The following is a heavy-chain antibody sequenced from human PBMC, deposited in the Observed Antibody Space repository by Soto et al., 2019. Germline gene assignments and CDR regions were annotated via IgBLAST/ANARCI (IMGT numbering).Heavy chain of an antibody. D-gene: IGHD6-19*01. CDR3: ARVVAVAGTGYYFDY. J-gene: IGHJ4*02. Sequence: EVQLVESGGGLVKPGGSLRLSCAASGFTFSSYSMNWVRQAPGKGLEWVSSISSSSSYIYYADSVKGRFTISRDNAKNSLYLQMNSLRAEDTAVYYCARVVAVAGTGYYFDYRGQGTLVTVSS. CDR1: GFTFSSYS. V-gene: IGHV3-21*01. CDR2: ISSSSSYI.